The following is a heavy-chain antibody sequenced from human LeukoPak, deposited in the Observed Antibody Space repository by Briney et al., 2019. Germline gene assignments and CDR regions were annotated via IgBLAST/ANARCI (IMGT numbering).Heavy chain of an antibody. J-gene: IGHJ5*02. CDR3: AKPLYDSGWYWFDP. CDR2: ISDSAGTT. D-gene: IGHD6-19*01. Sequence: GGSLRLSCAASGFTSSSYPMSWVRQAPGKGPEWVSAISDSAGTTYYADSVKGRFTISRGNSKNTLYLQMNSLRDGDTAVYYCAKPLYDSGWYWFDPWGQGTLVIASS. V-gene: IGHV3-23*01. CDR1: GFTSSSYP.